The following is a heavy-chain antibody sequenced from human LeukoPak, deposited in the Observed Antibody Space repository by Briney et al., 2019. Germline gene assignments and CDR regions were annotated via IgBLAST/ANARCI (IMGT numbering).Heavy chain of an antibody. CDR2: IYYSGST. J-gene: IGHJ5*02. CDR3: ARSPCSGGSCYSGGLYWFDP. CDR1: GGSISSGGYY. Sequence: SETLSLTCTVSGGSISSGGYYWSWIRQHPGKGLEWIGYIYYSGSTYYNPSLKSRVTISVDTSKNQFSLKLSSVTAADTAVYYCARSPCSGGSCYSGGLYWFDPWGQGTLVTVSS. V-gene: IGHV4-31*03. D-gene: IGHD2-15*01.